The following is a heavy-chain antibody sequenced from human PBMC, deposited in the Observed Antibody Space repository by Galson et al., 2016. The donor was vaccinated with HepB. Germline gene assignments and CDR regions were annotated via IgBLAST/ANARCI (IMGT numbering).Heavy chain of an antibody. J-gene: IGHJ4*02. D-gene: IGHD5-18*01. CDR2: IWYDGSNK. CDR1: GFTFNTYG. V-gene: IGHV3-33*03. CDR3: CVDTAMDYVFDY. Sequence: SLRLSCAASGFTFNTYGMHWVRQAPGKGLEWVAVIWYDGSNKYYADSVKGRFTISRDNAKNSLYLQMNSLRAEDTAVYYCCVDTAMDYVFDYWGQGTLVTVSS.